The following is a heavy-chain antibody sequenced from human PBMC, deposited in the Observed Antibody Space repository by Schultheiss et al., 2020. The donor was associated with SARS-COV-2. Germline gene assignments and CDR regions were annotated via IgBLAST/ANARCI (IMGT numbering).Heavy chain of an antibody. Sequence: GGSLRLSCAASGFTFSSYSMNWVRQAPGKGLEWVSYISSSSSTIYYADSVKGRFTISRDNAKNSLYLQMNSLRAEDTAVYYCARESRRTGAGGWFDPWGQGTLVTVSS. D-gene: IGHD1-14*01. J-gene: IGHJ5*02. CDR2: ISSSSSTI. CDR1: GFTFSSYS. V-gene: IGHV3-48*04. CDR3: ARESRRTGAGGWFDP.